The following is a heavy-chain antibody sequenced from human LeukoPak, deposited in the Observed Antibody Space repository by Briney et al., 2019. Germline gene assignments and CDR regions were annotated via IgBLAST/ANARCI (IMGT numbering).Heavy chain of an antibody. D-gene: IGHD3-10*01. CDR3: ARVDYGSGNDYFDY. V-gene: IGHV3-53*01. J-gene: IGHJ4*02. Sequence: GGSLRLSCAASGFTVSSNYMSWVRQAPGKGLEWVSVIYSGGSTYYADSVKCRFTISRDNSKNTLYLQMNSLRAEDTAVYYCARVDYGSGNDYFDYWGQGTLVTVSS. CDR2: IYSGGST. CDR1: GFTVSSNY.